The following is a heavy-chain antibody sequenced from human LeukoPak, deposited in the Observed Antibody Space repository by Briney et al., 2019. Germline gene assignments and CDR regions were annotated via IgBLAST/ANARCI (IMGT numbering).Heavy chain of an antibody. D-gene: IGHD3-16*01. J-gene: IGHJ5*02. V-gene: IGHV1-2*06. CDR1: GYTFTGYY. CDR3: AGGVLHGGGNWFDP. CDR2: INPNSGGT. Sequence: ASVKVSCKTSGYTFTGYYMHWLRQAPGQGHEWMGRINPNSGGTYYAQKFRSRVTMTRDTSISTAYMELASLISDDTAVYYCAGGVLHGGGNWFDPWGQGTLVTVSS.